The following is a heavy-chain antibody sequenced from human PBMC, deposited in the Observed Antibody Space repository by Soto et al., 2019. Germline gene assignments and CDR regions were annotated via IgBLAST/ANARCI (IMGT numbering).Heavy chain of an antibody. D-gene: IGHD6-13*01. Sequence: GGSLRLSCAASGFTFSSYAMNWVRQAPGKGLEWVSVISGSGDSTYYADSVKGRFTISRDNSKNTLYLQMNSLRAEDTAVYYCARRGPGTYFDYWGQGTLVTAPQ. CDR3: ARRGPGTYFDY. CDR1: GFTFSSYA. CDR2: ISGSGDST. V-gene: IGHV3-23*01. J-gene: IGHJ4*02.